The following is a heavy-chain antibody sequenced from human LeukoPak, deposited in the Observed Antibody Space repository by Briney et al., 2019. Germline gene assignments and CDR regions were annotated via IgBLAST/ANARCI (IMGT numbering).Heavy chain of an antibody. D-gene: IGHD3-22*01. CDR3: ARLFFESSGPSGYGMDV. J-gene: IGHJ6*02. V-gene: IGHV4-59*08. Sequence: ASETLSLTCTVSGGSISSYYWSWIRQPPGKGLEWIGYIYYSGSTNYNPSLKSRVTISVDTSKNQFSLKLSSVTAADTAVYYCARLFFESSGPSGYGMDVWGQGTTVTVSS. CDR1: GGSISSYY. CDR2: IYYSGST.